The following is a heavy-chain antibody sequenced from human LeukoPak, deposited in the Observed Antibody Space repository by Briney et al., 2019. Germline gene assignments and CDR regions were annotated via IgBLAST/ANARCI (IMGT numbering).Heavy chain of an antibody. J-gene: IGHJ4*02. Sequence: SETLSLTCAVYGGSFSGYYWSWIRQPPGKGLEWIGYIYYSGSTNYNPSLKSRVTISVDTSKNQFSLKLSSVTAADTAVYYCAREGRGGSYIFDYWGQGTLVTVSS. V-gene: IGHV4-59*01. CDR1: GGSFSGYY. CDR2: IYYSGST. D-gene: IGHD1-26*01. CDR3: AREGRGGSYIFDY.